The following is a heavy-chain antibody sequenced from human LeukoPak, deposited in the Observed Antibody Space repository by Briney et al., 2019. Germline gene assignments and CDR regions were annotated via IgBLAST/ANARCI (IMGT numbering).Heavy chain of an antibody. CDR3: ARHVAGEFGAVSAWFDI. CDR2: INHSGST. J-gene: IGHJ3*02. V-gene: IGHV4-34*01. Sequence: SETLPLTCAVYGGSFSGYYWSWIRQPPGKGLEWIGEINHSGSTNYNPSLKSRVTISVDTSKNQFPLKLSSVTAADTAVYYCARHVAGEFGAVSAWFDIWGQGTMVTVSS. D-gene: IGHD3-16*01. CDR1: GGSFSGYY.